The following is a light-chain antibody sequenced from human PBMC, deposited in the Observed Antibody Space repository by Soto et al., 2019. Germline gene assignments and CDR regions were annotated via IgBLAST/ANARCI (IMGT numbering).Light chain of an antibody. CDR2: AAS. J-gene: IGKJ1*01. CDR1: QAIRTA. V-gene: IGKV1-6*01. Sequence: AIQLTQSPSSLYASGGDRVTITCRASQAIRTALGWYQQKPGKVPKLLIYAASILQSGVPSRFSGIGSGTDFALTISSLQPEDFATYYCLRGFRYFWAFGQGAKVEIK. CDR3: LRGFRYFWA.